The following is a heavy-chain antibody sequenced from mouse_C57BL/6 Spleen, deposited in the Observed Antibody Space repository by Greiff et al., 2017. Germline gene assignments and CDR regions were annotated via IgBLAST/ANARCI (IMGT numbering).Heavy chain of an antibody. V-gene: IGHV2-2*01. J-gene: IGHJ4*01. CDR3: ASYGNYVRYAMDY. CDR2: IWSGGST. CDR1: GFSLTSYG. D-gene: IGHD2-1*01. Sequence: VQLQQSGPGLVQPSQSLSITCTVSGFSLTSYGVHWVRQSPGKGLEWLGVIWSGGSTDYNAAFISRQGISKDNSKSQVFFKMNSLQADDTAIYYCASYGNYVRYAMDYWGQGTSVTVSS.